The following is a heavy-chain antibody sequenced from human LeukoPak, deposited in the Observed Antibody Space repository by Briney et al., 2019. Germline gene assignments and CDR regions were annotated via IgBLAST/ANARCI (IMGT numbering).Heavy chain of an antibody. Sequence: ASVTVSCKASGYTFTSYDINWVRQATGQGLEWMGWMKLNSGNTGYEQKLQGRVTITRNTSISTAYMELSSLRSEDTAVYYCARGEGSGWLFWFDPWGQGTLVTVP. CDR3: ARGEGSGWLFWFDP. V-gene: IGHV1-8*03. J-gene: IGHJ5*02. D-gene: IGHD6-19*01. CDR2: MKLNSGNT. CDR1: GYTFTSYD.